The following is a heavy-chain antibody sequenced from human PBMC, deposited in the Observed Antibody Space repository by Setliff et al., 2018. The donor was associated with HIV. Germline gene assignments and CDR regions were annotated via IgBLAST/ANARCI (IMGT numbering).Heavy chain of an antibody. V-gene: IGHV4-59*01. CDR1: GGSISSYY. CDR2: IYYSGST. CDR3: ARDRKVYGMDV. Sequence: PSETLSLTCTVSGGSISSYYWSWIRQPPGKGLEWIGYIYYSGSTNYNPSLKSRVTISVDTSKNQFSLKLSSVTAADTAVYYCARDRKVYGMDVRGQGTTVTVSS. J-gene: IGHJ6*02.